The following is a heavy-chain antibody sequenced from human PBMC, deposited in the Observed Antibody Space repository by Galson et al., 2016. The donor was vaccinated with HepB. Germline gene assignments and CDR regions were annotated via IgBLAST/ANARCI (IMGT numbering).Heavy chain of an antibody. Sequence: SETLSLTCTVSGYSIRSGFYWGWILQPPGKGLEWIGIIYHSGSTYYNPSLTSRAIISVDTSKNQFSLRLRSVTAADTAIYFCARNTGGVGPFDFWGQGTMVTVFS. D-gene: IGHD1-14*01. CDR2: IYHSGST. CDR1: GYSIRSGFY. V-gene: IGHV4-38-2*02. CDR3: ARNTGGVGPFDF. J-gene: IGHJ3*01.